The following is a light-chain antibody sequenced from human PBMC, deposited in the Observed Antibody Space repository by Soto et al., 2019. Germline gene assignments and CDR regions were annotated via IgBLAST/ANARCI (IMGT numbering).Light chain of an antibody. J-gene: IGKJ1*01. CDR1: QSVSNNY. CDR3: QQYDGSST. V-gene: IGKV3-20*01. Sequence: EIVLTQSPGTLSLSPGERATLSCRASQSVSNNYLAWYQQKPGQAPRLLIYGASNRATGIPDRFSGSGSGTDFTLTINRLEPEDFAVYYCQQYDGSSTFGQGTKVDIK. CDR2: GAS.